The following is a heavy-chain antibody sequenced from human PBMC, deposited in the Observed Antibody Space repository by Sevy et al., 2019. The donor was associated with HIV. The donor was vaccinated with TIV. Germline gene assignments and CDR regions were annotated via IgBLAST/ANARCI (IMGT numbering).Heavy chain of an antibody. CDR2: FDPEDGET. V-gene: IGHV1-24*01. Sequence: ASVKVSCKVSGYTLTQVSMHWVRQAPGEGREWMGSFDPEDGETIYAQKFQGRVTMTEDTSTDTAYMELNSLRSEDTAVYFCATTKDYYDSSGCPFDYWGQGTLVTVSS. CDR3: ATTKDYYDSSGCPFDY. J-gene: IGHJ4*02. D-gene: IGHD3-22*01. CDR1: GYTLTQVS.